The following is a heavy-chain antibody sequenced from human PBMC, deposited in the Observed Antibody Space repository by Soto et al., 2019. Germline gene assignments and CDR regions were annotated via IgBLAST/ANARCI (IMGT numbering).Heavy chain of an antibody. V-gene: IGHV3-53*01. CDR1: GFTVSSNY. D-gene: IGHD2-15*01. J-gene: IGHJ6*02. CDR3: ARDKWSGYCSGGSCRYGMDV. Sequence: GGSMRLCCAASGFTVSSNYRSWVRQAAGKGLEWVSVIYSGGSTYYADSVKGRFTISRDNSKNTLYLQMNSLRAEDTAVYYCARDKWSGYCSGGSCRYGMDVWGQGTTVTVSS. CDR2: IYSGGST.